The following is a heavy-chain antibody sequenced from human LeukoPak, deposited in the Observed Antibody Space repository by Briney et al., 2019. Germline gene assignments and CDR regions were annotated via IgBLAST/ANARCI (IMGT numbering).Heavy chain of an antibody. CDR2: MNPHRGDT. V-gene: IGHV1-8*02. J-gene: IGHJ1*01. D-gene: IGHD6-13*01. CDR1: GYSFSNYD. Sequence: ASVKVSCKPSGYSFSNYDINWVRLRQAFGQGPEWMGWMNPHRGDTGSPERFRGRISMTWDTSTNTAYLEVTDLTSDDTAVYYCARGPGPDSWTAEYFQHWGQGTLVTVSS. CDR3: ARGPGPDSWTAEYFQH.